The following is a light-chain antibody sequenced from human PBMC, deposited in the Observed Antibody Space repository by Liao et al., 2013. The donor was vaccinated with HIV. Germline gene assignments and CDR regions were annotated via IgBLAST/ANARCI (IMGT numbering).Light chain of an antibody. CDR1: NIGSKS. J-gene: IGLJ3*02. CDR3: QVWDRSSDHWV. V-gene: IGLV3-21*01. Sequence: SYVVTQPPSVSVAPGKTASISCGGNNIGSKSVHWYQQRPGQAPRLVIYYDTDRPSGIPERFSGSNSGNTASLTISKVEAGDEAEYYCQVWDRSSDHWVFGGGTKLTVL. CDR2: YDT.